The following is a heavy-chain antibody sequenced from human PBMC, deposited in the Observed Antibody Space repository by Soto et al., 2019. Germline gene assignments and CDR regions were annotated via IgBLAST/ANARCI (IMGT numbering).Heavy chain of an antibody. J-gene: IGHJ5*02. CDR2: INPSGGDT. V-gene: IGHV1-2*02. CDR3: ARGYKSGYSSGLYRGLPDRNLFDP. D-gene: IGHD6-19*01. Sequence: ASVKVSCKASGYTFTSYDINWVRQAPGQGLEWVGWINPSGGDTKYAQKFQGRVTMTRDSSTKTVYMELTRLRSEDTAVYYCARGYKSGYSSGLYRGLPDRNLFDPCGQGSLVTVSS. CDR1: GYTFTSYD.